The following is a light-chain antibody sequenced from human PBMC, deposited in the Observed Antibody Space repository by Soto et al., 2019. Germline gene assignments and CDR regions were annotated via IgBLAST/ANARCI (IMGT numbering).Light chain of an antibody. CDR2: AAS. CDR3: QKYNSAPPGFT. V-gene: IGKV1-27*01. Sequence: DIQMTQSPSSLSASVGDRVTITCRASQGISNYLAWYQQKPGKVPKLLLYAASTLQSGVPSRFSVSGSGTDFTLTISSLQPEDVATYYCQKYNSAPPGFTFGPGTKVDIK. CDR1: QGISNY. J-gene: IGKJ3*01.